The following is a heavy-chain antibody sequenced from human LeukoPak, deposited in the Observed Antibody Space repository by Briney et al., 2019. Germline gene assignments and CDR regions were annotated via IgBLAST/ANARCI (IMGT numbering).Heavy chain of an antibody. D-gene: IGHD3-3*01. V-gene: IGHV1-18*01. CDR1: GYTFITNG. Sequence: ASVTLSFKSSGYTFITNGNSLGRQPPGQGLELLGWISGYNGHKDYAQKFQGRVTMTTDTSTSTGYMELRSLRSDDTAVYYCARFGSDFWREATDYYYYMDVWGKGTTVTVSS. J-gene: IGHJ6*03. CDR2: ISGYNGHK. CDR3: ARFGSDFWREATDYYYYMDV.